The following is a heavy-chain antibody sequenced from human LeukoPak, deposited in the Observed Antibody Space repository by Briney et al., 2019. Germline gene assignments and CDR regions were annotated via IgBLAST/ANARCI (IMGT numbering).Heavy chain of an antibody. D-gene: IGHD3-22*01. CDR3: ARADSSGYYRIDYFHY. Sequence: SETLSLTCTVSGGSVSSGGYYWSWIRQPPGKGLEWIGYIYYSGSTNYNPSLKSRVTISVDTSKTQFSLKLSSVTAADTAVYFCARADSSGYYRIDYFHYWGQGTLVTVSS. CDR1: GGSVSSGGYY. J-gene: IGHJ4*02. V-gene: IGHV4-61*08. CDR2: IYYSGST.